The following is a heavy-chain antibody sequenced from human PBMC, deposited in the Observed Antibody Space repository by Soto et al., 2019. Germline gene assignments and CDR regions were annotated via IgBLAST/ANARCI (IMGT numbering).Heavy chain of an antibody. V-gene: IGHV4-31*03. D-gene: IGHD2-2*01. CDR2: IYHSGNT. Sequence: LSLTCTVSGGSITTGGSYWSWIRQHPGKGLEWIGNIYHSGNTYYNPSLKSRLTISVDTSKNHFSLMVDSVTAADTAVYYCARPRYQSNTFYFYFAFWGHGTLVTVSS. CDR3: ARPRYQSNTFYFYFAF. J-gene: IGHJ4*01. CDR1: GGSITTGGSY.